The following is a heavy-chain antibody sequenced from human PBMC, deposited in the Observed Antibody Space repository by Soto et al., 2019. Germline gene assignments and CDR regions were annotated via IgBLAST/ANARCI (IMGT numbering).Heavy chain of an antibody. CDR3: ARGRRTCTAKTCYTDFDF. V-gene: IGHV1-3*01. CDR2: ILCLNDRK. J-gene: IGHJ4*02. D-gene: IGHD2-2*02. Sequence: QVHLVQSGAEVKTPGASVTISCKASGYTFSDYGIHWIRQAPGQRPEWLGWILCLNDRKEYSQKFQGRIALTRDTSASTAYMGLSRLRSEDTAAYYCARGRRTCTAKTCYTDFDFWGQGSLVSVSS. CDR1: GYTFSDYG.